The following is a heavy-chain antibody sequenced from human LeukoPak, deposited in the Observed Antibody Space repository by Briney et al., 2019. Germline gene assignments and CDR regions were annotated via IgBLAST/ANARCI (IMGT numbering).Heavy chain of an antibody. CDR1: GFTLSSNY. J-gene: IGHJ3*02. CDR3: ASWYDDAFYI. Sequence: PGGSLRLSCAASGFTLSSNYMSWVRQAPGKGLEWVSVIYSGGSTYYSDSVKGRCTISSDNSKNTLYLQMNSLRAEDTAVYYCASWYDDAFYIWGQGTMVTVSS. D-gene: IGHD1-14*01. CDR2: IYSGGST. V-gene: IGHV3-66*01.